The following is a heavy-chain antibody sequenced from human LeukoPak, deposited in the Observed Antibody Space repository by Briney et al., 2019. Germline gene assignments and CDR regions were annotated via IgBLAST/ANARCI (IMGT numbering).Heavy chain of an antibody. D-gene: IGHD3-10*01. CDR3: ARGRTEYYYGSVDY. Sequence: GGSLRLSCAASGFTFSSYAMHWVRQAPGQGLEWVAVISYDGSNKYYADSVKGRFTISRDNSKNTLYLQMNSLRAEDTAVYYCARGRTEYYYGSVDYWGQGTLVTVSS. V-gene: IGHV3-30*04. CDR1: GFTFSSYA. CDR2: ISYDGSNK. J-gene: IGHJ4*02.